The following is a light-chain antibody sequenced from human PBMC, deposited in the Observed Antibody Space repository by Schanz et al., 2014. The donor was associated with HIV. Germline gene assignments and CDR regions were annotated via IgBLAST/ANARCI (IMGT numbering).Light chain of an antibody. J-gene: IGLJ1*01. CDR3: SSYTTSNTLV. CDR1: SSNIESNT. CDR2: ATL. Sequence: QSVLTQAPSVSGTPGQRVTISCSGSSSNIESNTVNWYQQLPGTAPKLLIYATLQRPSGVPDRFSGSGSGSTASLTVSGLQAEDEADYHCSSYTTSNTLVFGTGTKLTVL. V-gene: IGLV1-44*01.